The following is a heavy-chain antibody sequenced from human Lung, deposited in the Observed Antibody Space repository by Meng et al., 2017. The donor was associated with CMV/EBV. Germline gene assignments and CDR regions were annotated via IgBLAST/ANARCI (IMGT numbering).Heavy chain of an antibody. CDR1: GYSFTSYW. V-gene: IGHV5-51*01. J-gene: IGHJ4*02. Sequence: KVSCKGSGYSFTSYWIGWVRQMPGKGLEWMGIIYPGDSDTIYSPSFQGQVTISADKSISTAYLQWNSPRASDTAMYYCARLLAKDLDYWGQGTLVTVSS. CDR3: ARLLAKDLDY. CDR2: IYPGDSDT.